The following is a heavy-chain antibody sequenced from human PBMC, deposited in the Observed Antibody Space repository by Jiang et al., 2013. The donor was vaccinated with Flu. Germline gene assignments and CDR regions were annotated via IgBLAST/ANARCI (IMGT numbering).Heavy chain of an antibody. V-gene: IGHV1-46*01. CDR1: GYTFTSYY. CDR2: INPSGGST. Sequence: VQLVESGAEVKKPGASVKVSCKASGYTFTSYYMHWVRQAPGQGLEWMGIINPSGGSTSYAQKFQGRVTMTRDTSTSTVYMELSSLRSEDTAVYYCARDHLTTVTTHPIGIDYWGQGTLVTVSS. CDR3: ARDHLTTVTTHPIGIDY. D-gene: IGHD4-17*01. J-gene: IGHJ4*02.